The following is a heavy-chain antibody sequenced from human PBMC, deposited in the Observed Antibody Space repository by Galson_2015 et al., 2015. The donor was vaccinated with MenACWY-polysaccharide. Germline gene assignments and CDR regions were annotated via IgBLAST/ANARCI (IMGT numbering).Heavy chain of an antibody. CDR2: IIPVIGIT. D-gene: IGHD2/OR15-2a*01. CDR3: ATGLGTPSAERRGATFHYFQH. V-gene: IGHV1-69*10. J-gene: IGHJ1*01. CDR1: GGPLNSYP. Sequence: SVKVSCKASGGPLNSYPISWVRQAPGQGLEWMGGIIPVIGITNYAQKFQDRVTITADESTTTAYLELRSLTSEDTAVYYCATGLGTPSAERRGATFHYFQHWGQGTLVSVSS.